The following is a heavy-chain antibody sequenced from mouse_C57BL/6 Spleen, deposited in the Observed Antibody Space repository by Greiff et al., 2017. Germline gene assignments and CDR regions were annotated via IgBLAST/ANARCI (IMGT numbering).Heavy chain of an antibody. CDR1: GFTFTDYY. V-gene: IGHV7-3*01. CDR3: ARYMGSSYQFYFDY. CDR2: IRNKANGYTT. D-gene: IGHD1-1*01. J-gene: IGHJ2*01. Sequence: EVKLMESGGGLVQPGGSLSLSCAASGFTFTDYYMSWVRQPPGKALEWLGFIRNKANGYTTEYSASVKGRFTISRDNSQSILYLQMNALRAEDSATYYCARYMGSSYQFYFDYWGQGTTLTVSS.